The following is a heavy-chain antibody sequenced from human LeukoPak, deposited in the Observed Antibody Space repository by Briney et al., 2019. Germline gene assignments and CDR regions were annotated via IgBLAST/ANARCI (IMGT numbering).Heavy chain of an antibody. J-gene: IGHJ3*02. D-gene: IGHD3-22*01. CDR2: IFPIFGTA. CDR1: GGTFSSYA. CDR3: ARARYYYDSSGPFDI. V-gene: IGHV1-69*05. Sequence: ASVKVSCKASGGTFSSYAIRWVRQAPGQGLEWMGWIFPIFGTANYAQKLQGRVRITKDESTSTAYLEMSSLRSEDTAVYYCARARYYYDSSGPFDIWGQGTMVTVSS.